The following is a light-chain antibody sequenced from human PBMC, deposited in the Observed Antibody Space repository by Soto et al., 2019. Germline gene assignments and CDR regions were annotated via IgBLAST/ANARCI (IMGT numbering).Light chain of an antibody. CDR3: ATWDDRLNALV. J-gene: IGLJ2*01. CDR1: NPNIGSNS. V-gene: IGLV1-44*01. Sequence: QSVLTQPPSVSGAPGQKISIFCSGSNPNIGSNSVSWYHHLPGTAPKLLIYTNNRRPSGIPDRFSGSKSGTSASLAISELQSEDDADYYCATWDDRLNALVFGGGTKLTVL. CDR2: TNN.